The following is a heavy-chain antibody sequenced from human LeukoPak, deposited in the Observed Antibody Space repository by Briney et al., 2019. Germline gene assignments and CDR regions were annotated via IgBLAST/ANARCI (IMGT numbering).Heavy chain of an antibody. J-gene: IGHJ4*02. CDR3: ATAKRSFGELLYFGY. CDR2: FDPEDGET. D-gene: IGHD3-10*01. CDR1: GHTLTELS. V-gene: IGHV1-24*01. Sequence: ASVKVSCKVSGHTLTELSMHWVRQAPGKGLEWMGGFDPEDGETIYAQKFQGRVTMTEDTSTDTAYMELSSLRSEDTAVYYCATAKRSFGELLYFGYWGQGTLVTVSS.